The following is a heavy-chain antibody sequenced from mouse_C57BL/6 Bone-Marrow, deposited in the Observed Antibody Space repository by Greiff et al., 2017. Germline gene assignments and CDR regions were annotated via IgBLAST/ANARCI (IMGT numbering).Heavy chain of an antibody. CDR1: GFSLTSNA. J-gene: IGHJ4*01. CDR2: IWTGGGT. D-gene: IGHD1-1*01. V-gene: IGHV2-9-1*01. CDR3: ARKRTTGGYYAMDY. Sequence: VQLVESGPGLVAPSQSLSITCTVSGFSLTSNAISWVRQPPGKGLEWLGVIWTGGGTNYNSALKSRLSISKDNSKSQVFLKMNSLQTDDTARYYCARKRTTGGYYAMDYWGQGSSGTVSS.